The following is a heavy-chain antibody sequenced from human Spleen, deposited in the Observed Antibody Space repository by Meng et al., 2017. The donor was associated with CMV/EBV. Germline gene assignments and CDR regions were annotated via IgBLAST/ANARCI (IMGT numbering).Heavy chain of an antibody. V-gene: IGHV3-23*01. CDR3: AKDRSSSSAFDY. J-gene: IGHJ4*02. Sequence: SCAACGCTFSSYAMSWVRQAPGKGLEWVSAISGSGGHTYYADSVKGRFTISRDNSKNTLYLQMNSLRAEDTAIYYCAKDRSSSSAFDYWGQGTLVTVSS. CDR1: GCTFSSYA. CDR2: ISGSGGHT. D-gene: IGHD6-6*01.